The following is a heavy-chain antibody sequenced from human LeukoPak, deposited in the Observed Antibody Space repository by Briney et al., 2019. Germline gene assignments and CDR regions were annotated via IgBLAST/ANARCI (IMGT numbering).Heavy chain of an antibody. J-gene: IGHJ5*02. CDR1: GGSFSGYY. Sequence: ETLSLTCAVYGGSFSGYYWSWIRQAPGKGLEWVSAISGSGGSTYYADSVKGRFTISRDNSKNTLYLQMNSLRAEDTAVYYCAKARLSDPWGQGTLVTVSS. D-gene: IGHD3-16*02. CDR2: ISGSGGST. V-gene: IGHV3-23*01. CDR3: AKARLSDP.